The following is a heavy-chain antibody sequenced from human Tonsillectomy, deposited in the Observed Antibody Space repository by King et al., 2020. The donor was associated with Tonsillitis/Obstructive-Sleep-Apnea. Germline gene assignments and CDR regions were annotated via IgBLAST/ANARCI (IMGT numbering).Heavy chain of an antibody. J-gene: IGHJ2*01. CDR1: GFTFGNYA. Sequence: VQLVESGGGVVQPGRSLRLSRAASGFTFGNYAMHWVRQAPGKGLEWVAMTSYDGNDKYYAASVKGRFTISRDNSKNTLYLQVNSLRAEDTALYYCVFDSSGSYWYFDLWGRGTLVTVSS. V-gene: IGHV3-30*01. CDR3: VFDSSGSYWYFDL. D-gene: IGHD3-22*01. CDR2: TSYDGNDK.